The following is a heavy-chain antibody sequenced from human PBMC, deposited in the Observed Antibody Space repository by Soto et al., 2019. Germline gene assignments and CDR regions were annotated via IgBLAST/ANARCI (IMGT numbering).Heavy chain of an antibody. V-gene: IGHV3-74*01. CDR3: AREVPNNYGYDV. Sequence: EVQLVESGGGLVQPGGSRRVSCAASGFTFSSHWMHWVRQAPGKGLVWVSRIKTDGSNTNYADSVKGRFTISRDNAKNTLYLEMKRVRGEDTAVYNNAREVPNNYGYDVWGQGTMFTVSS. CDR1: GFTFSSHW. CDR2: IKTDGSNT. J-gene: IGHJ3*01. D-gene: IGHD1-20*01.